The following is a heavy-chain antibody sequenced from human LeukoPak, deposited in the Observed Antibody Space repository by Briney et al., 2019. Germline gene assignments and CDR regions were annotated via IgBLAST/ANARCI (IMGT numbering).Heavy chain of an antibody. J-gene: IGHJ4*02. D-gene: IGHD3-3*01. Sequence: GGSLRLSCAASGFTFSSYAMSWVRQAPGKGLEWVSAISGSGGSTYYADSVKGRFTISRDNSKNTLYLQVNSLRAEDTAVYYCAKDQTPRYYDFWSGYYSFDYWGQGTLVTVSS. CDR2: ISGSGGST. V-gene: IGHV3-23*01. CDR3: AKDQTPRYYDFWSGYYSFDY. CDR1: GFTFSSYA.